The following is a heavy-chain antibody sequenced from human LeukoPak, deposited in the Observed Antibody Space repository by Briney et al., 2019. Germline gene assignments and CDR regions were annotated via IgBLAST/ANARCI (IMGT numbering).Heavy chain of an antibody. CDR2: IKSKTDGGTT. CDR3: VRVGSVSGSDYLDY. D-gene: IGHD6-19*01. Sequence: GGSLRLSCAASGFTFSNAWMSWVRQAPGKGLEWVGRIKSKTDGGTTDYAAPVKGRFTISRDDSKNTLYLQMNSLETEDTAVYYCVRVGSVSGSDYLDYWGQGTLVTVSS. J-gene: IGHJ4*02. V-gene: IGHV3-15*01. CDR1: GFTFSNAW.